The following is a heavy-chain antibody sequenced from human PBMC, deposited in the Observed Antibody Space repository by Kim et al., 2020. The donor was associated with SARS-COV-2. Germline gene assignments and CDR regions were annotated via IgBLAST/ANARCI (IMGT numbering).Heavy chain of an antibody. J-gene: IGHJ6*02. D-gene: IGHD4-17*01. V-gene: IGHV4-34*01. Sequence: PSLKSRVTISVDPSKNQFSLKLSSVTAADTAVYYCARGPTVTTRYYYGMDVWGQGTTVTVSS. CDR3: ARGPTVTTRYYYGMDV.